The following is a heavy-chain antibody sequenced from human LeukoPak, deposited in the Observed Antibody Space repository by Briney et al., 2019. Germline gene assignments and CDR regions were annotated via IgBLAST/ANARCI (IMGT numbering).Heavy chain of an antibody. CDR1: GYTFTSYG. CDR3: ARDKQYQLLSSYYYYYMDV. Sequence: ASVKVSCKASGYTFTSYGISWVRQAPGQGLEYMGWISAYNGNTNYAQKLQGRVTMTTDTSTSTAYMELRSLRSDDTAVYYCARDKQYQLLSSYYYYYMDVWGKGTTVTVSS. J-gene: IGHJ6*03. D-gene: IGHD2-2*01. V-gene: IGHV1-18*01. CDR2: ISAYNGNT.